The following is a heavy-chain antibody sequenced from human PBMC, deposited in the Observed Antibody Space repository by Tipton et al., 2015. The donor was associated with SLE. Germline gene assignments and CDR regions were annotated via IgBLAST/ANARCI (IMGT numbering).Heavy chain of an antibody. Sequence: TLSLTCTVSGGSIRSYYWSWIRQPPGKGLEWIGYIYYSGSTNYHPSLKGRGTISVDTSKNQFSLKLSSVTAADTAVYYCARGWSSSSYYYYYMDVWGKGTTVTVSS. D-gene: IGHD6-6*01. V-gene: IGHV4-59*01. CDR1: GGSIRSYY. J-gene: IGHJ6*03. CDR3: ARGWSSSSYYYYYMDV. CDR2: IYYSGST.